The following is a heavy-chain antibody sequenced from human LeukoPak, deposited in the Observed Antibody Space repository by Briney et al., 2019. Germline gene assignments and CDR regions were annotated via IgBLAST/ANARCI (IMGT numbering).Heavy chain of an antibody. Sequence: GGSLRLSCAASGFTFSSYSMNWVRQAPGKGLEWVSYISSSSSTIYYADSVKGRFTISRDNAKNSLYLQMNSLRAEDTAVYYCARVNYDSSGYDDYWGQGTLVTVSS. CDR3: ARVNYDSSGYDDY. CDR1: GFTFSSYS. V-gene: IGHV3-48*04. J-gene: IGHJ4*02. CDR2: ISSSSSTI. D-gene: IGHD3-22*01.